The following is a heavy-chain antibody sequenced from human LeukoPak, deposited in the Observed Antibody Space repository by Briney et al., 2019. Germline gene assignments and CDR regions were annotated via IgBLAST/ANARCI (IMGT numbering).Heavy chain of an antibody. J-gene: IGHJ4*02. CDR3: AKDRGSGEWFGELLADY. CDR1: GFTFSSYA. CDR2: ISGSGGST. D-gene: IGHD3-10*01. Sequence: GGSLRLSCAASGFTFSSYAMSWVRQAPGKGLEWVSAISGSGGSTYYADSVKGRFTISRDNSKNTLYLQMNSLRAEDTAVYYCAKDRGSGEWFGELLADYWGQGTLVTVSS. V-gene: IGHV3-23*01.